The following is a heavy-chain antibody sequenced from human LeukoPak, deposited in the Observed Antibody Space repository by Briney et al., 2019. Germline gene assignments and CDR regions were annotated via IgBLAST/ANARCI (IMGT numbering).Heavy chain of an antibody. Sequence: GESLKISCKGSGYSFTSYWIGWVRQMPVKGREWSGILYPGESDTNYSQSFQGQVSPSADKSPSTAYLQWSSLKASDTAMYYCARKSGSAFDIWGQGTMVTVYS. CDR2: LYPGESDT. CDR3: ARKSGSAFDI. J-gene: IGHJ3*02. D-gene: IGHD2-15*01. V-gene: IGHV5-51*06. CDR1: GYSFTSYW.